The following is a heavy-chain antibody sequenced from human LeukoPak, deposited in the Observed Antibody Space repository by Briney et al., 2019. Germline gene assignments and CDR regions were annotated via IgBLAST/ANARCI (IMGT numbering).Heavy chain of an antibody. D-gene: IGHD5-24*01. V-gene: IGHV3-30-3*01. CDR1: GFTFSSYA. CDR3: ARDFLGDGYKF. Sequence: PGRSLRLSCAASGFTFSSYAIHWVRQAPGKGLEWVAVISYDGSNKYYADSVKGRFTISRDNAKNTLYLQMNSLRAEDTAVYYCARDFLGDGYKFGGQGTLVTVSS. J-gene: IGHJ4*02. CDR2: ISYDGSNK.